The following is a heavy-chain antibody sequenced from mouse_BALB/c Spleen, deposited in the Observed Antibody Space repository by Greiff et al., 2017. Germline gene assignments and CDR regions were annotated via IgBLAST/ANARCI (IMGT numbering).Heavy chain of an antibody. D-gene: IGHD2-4*01. Sequence: VQLQQSGAELVRPGVSVKISCKGSGYTFTDYAMHWVKQSHAKSLEWIGVISTYYGDASYNQKFKGKATMTVDKSSSTAYMELARLTSEDSAIYYCARGDDYGVFADWGQGTLVTVSA. CDR1: GYTFTDYA. CDR3: ARGDDYGVFAD. V-gene: IGHV1S137*01. CDR2: ISTYYGDA. J-gene: IGHJ3*01.